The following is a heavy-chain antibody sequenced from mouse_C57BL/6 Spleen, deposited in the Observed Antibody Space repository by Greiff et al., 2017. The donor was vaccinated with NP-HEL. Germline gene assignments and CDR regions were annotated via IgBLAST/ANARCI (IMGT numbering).Heavy chain of an antibody. Sequence: EVHLVESGGGLVKPGGSLKLSCAASGFTFSSYAMSWVRQTPEKRLEWVATISDGGSYTYYPDNVKGRFTISRDNAKNNLYLQMSHLKSEDTAMYYCARDGPYYYGSPHYAMDYWGQGTSVTVSS. CDR3: ARDGPYYYGSPHYAMDY. CDR1: GFTFSSYA. J-gene: IGHJ4*01. D-gene: IGHD1-1*01. CDR2: ISDGGSYT. V-gene: IGHV5-4*01.